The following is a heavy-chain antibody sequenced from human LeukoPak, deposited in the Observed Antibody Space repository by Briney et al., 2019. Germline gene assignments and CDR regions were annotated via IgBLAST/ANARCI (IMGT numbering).Heavy chain of an antibody. CDR1: GGSISSSSYY. Sequence: PSETLSLTCTVSGGSISSSSYYWGWIRQPPGKGLEWIGSIYYSGSTYYNPSLKSRVTISVDTSKNQFSLKLSSVTAADTAVYYCARLDVQSQPNYMDVWGKGTTVTISS. J-gene: IGHJ6*03. V-gene: IGHV4-39*01. CDR3: ARLDVQSQPNYMDV. D-gene: IGHD4-11*01. CDR2: IYYSGST.